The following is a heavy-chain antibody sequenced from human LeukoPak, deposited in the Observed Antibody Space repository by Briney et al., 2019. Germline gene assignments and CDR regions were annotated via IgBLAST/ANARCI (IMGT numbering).Heavy chain of an antibody. Sequence: SVTLSLTCTVSGGSVSSNRYFWNWIRQPPGKGLQWIGYFYYSGSTNYNPSLESRVTISVDTSNNQLSLKLSSVTAADTALYYCARVMASNGSIDFWGQGPMVTVS. CDR3: ARVMASNGSIDF. CDR1: GGSVSSNRYF. J-gene: IGHJ3*01. CDR2: FYYSGST. V-gene: IGHV4-61*01. D-gene: IGHD2-8*01.